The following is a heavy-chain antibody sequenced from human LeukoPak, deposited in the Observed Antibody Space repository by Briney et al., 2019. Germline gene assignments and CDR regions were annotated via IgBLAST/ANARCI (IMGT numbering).Heavy chain of an antibody. CDR3: ARGAGRSGSDY. V-gene: IGHV3-11*01. CDR2: ISRSGSDI. D-gene: IGHD5-12*01. Sequence: GGSLRLSCAASGFSFSGHYMTWVRQAPGKGLEWLSYISRSGSDIDYAGSVKGRFTISRDNAKNSLYLQMNSLRAEDTAVYYCARGAGRSGSDYWGQGTLVTVSS. CDR1: GFSFSGHY. J-gene: IGHJ4*02.